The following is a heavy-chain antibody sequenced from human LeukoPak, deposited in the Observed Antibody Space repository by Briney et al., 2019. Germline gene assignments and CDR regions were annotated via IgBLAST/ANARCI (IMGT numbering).Heavy chain of an antibody. CDR1: GGSISSYY. CDR3: ARGSSSWNTFDY. V-gene: IGHV4-4*07. J-gene: IGHJ4*02. D-gene: IGHD6-13*01. Sequence: SETLSLTCTVSGGSISSYYWSWIRQPAGKGLEWIGRIYTSGSTNYNPSLKSRVTMSVDTSKNQFSLKLSSMTAADTAVYYCARGSSSWNTFDYWGQGTLVTVSS. CDR2: IYTSGST.